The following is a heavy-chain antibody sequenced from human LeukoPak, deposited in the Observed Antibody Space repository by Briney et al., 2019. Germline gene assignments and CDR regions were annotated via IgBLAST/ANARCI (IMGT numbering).Heavy chain of an antibody. J-gene: IGHJ5*02. Sequence: PSETLSLTCTVSGGSISSYYWSWIRQPAGKGLEWIGEINHSGSTNYNPSLKSRVTISVDTSKNQFSLKLSSVTAADTAVYYCARGLRRYYDFWSGYYMGDWFDPWGQGALVTVSS. CDR3: ARGLRRYYDFWSGYYMGDWFDP. V-gene: IGHV4-34*01. CDR2: INHSGST. D-gene: IGHD3-3*01. CDR1: GGSISSYY.